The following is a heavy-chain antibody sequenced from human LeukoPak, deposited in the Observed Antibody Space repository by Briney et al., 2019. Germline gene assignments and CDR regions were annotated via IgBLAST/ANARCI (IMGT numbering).Heavy chain of an antibody. CDR1: GFTFSSYA. CDR2: ISGSGGST. Sequence: GGSLRLSCAASGFTFSSYAMSWVRQAPGKGLEWVSAISGSGGSTYYADSVKGRFTISRDNSKNTLYLQMNSLRAEDTAVYYCAKVAKRGTVTTFRPTYYFDYWGQGTLVTVSS. D-gene: IGHD4-17*01. CDR3: AKVAKRGTVTTFRPTYYFDY. V-gene: IGHV3-23*01. J-gene: IGHJ4*02.